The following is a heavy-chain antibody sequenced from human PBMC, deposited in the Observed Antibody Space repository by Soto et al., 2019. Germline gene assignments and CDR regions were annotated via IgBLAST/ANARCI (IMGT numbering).Heavy chain of an antibody. D-gene: IGHD3-3*01. V-gene: IGHV1-18*01. CDR3: ARIYYDFWSGYYTPEWYFDY. Sequence: QVQLVQSGAEVKKPGASVKVSCKASGYTFTSYGISWVRQAPGQRLEWMGWISAYNGNTNYAQKLQGRVTMTTDTSTSTAYMELRSLGSDDTAVYYCARIYYDFWSGYYTPEWYFDYWGQGTLVTVSS. CDR2: ISAYNGNT. CDR1: GYTFTSYG. J-gene: IGHJ4*02.